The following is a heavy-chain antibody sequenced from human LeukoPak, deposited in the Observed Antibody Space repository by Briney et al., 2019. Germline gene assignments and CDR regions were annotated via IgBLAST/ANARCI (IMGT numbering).Heavy chain of an antibody. CDR3: ARQGLVSDRVTWFDP. J-gene: IGHJ5*02. D-gene: IGHD3-10*01. V-gene: IGHV4-39*02. CDR2: IHHGGST. Sequence: SETLSLTCSVSGGSLSSGSYFWVWIRQPPGKGLEWIGSIHHGGSTYYNPSLKSRVTISVDRTTNHFSLKLSSVTAADTAVYYCARQGLVSDRVTWFDPWGQGTLVTVSS. CDR1: GGSLSSGSYF.